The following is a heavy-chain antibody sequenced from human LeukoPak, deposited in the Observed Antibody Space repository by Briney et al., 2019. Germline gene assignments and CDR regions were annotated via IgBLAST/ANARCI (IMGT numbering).Heavy chain of an antibody. CDR1: GYTFTGYG. CDR3: ARVPHKFGRYFVLHDDY. V-gene: IGHV1-18*01. J-gene: IGHJ4*02. D-gene: IGHD3-9*01. Sequence: ASVKVSCKASGYTFTGYGISWVRQAPGQGLEWMGWISAYNGNINYAQKLQGRVTMTTDTSTSTAYMELRSLRSDDTAVYYCARVPHKFGRYFVLHDDYWGQGTLVTVSS. CDR2: ISAYNGNI.